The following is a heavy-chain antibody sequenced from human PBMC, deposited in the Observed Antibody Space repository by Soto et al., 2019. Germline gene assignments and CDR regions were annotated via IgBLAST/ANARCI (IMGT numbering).Heavy chain of an antibody. D-gene: IGHD2-2*01. CDR3: ARDREDIVVVPAAD. J-gene: IGHJ4*02. V-gene: IGHV1-69*01. CDR1: GGTFSRYA. CDR2: MIPIFGTA. Sequence: QVQLVQSGAEVKKPGSSVKVSCKASGGTFSRYAISWVRQAPGQGPQWMGGMIPIFGTANYAQKFQDRVTITADEFTSTAYMELSSLRSEDTAVYYCARDREDIVVVPAADWGQGTLVTVSS.